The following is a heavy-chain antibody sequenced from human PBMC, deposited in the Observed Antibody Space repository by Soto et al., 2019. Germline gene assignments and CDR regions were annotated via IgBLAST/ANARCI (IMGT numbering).Heavy chain of an antibody. Sequence: QVQLVESGGGVVQPGRSLRLSCAASGFTFSSYGMHWVRQAPGKGLEWVAVISYDGSNKYYADSVKGRFTISRDNSKNTLYLKMNSLRSEDTAVYYCANDVLPSIAVAGGGDWFDPWGHGTLVTVSS. CDR3: ANDVLPSIAVAGGGDWFDP. CDR1: GFTFSSYG. V-gene: IGHV3-30*18. CDR2: ISYDGSNK. D-gene: IGHD6-19*01. J-gene: IGHJ5*02.